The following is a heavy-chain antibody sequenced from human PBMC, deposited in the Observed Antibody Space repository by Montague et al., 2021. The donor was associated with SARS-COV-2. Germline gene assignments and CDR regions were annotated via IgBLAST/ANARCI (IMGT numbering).Heavy chain of an antibody. V-gene: IGHV4-39*07. CDR1: GGSISITDRY. CDR2: IYYTGTX. D-gene: IGHD1-1*01. Sequence: SETLSLTCSVSGGSISITDRYWGWIRQPPGKGLEFIGTIYYTGTXYYNPSLKSRVTISRDTSKNQFSLKVTSVTAADTAVYYCARCIPTGIGGRGYFDFWGQGSLVTVSS. CDR3: ARCIPTGIGGRGYFDF. J-gene: IGHJ4*02.